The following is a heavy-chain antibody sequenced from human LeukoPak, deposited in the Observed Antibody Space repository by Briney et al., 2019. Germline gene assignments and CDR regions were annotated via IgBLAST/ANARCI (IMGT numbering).Heavy chain of an antibody. V-gene: IGHV4-34*01. J-gene: IGHJ6*04. CDR2: INHSGST. CDR1: GGSFSGYY. D-gene: IGHD3-10*01. Sequence: SETLSLTCAVYGGSFSGYYWSWIRQPPGKGLEWIGEINHSGSTNYNPSLKSRVTISVDTSKNQFSLKLSSVTAADTAVYYCARGPDYYGSGSQYGMDVWGEGTTVTVSS. CDR3: ARGPDYYGSGSQYGMDV.